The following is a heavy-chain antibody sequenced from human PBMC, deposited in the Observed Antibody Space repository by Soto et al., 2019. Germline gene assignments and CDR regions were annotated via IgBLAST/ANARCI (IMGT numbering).Heavy chain of an antibody. CDR1: GYTFTGYY. J-gene: IGHJ5*02. Sequence: GASVKVSCKASGYTFTGYYMHWVRQAPGQGLEWMGWINPNSGGTNYAQKFQGWVTMTRDTSISTAYMELSRLRSDDTAVYYCAREGGIRRLELIHNWFDPWGQGTLVTVSS. V-gene: IGHV1-2*04. CDR2: INPNSGGT. D-gene: IGHD1-7*01. CDR3: AREGGIRRLELIHNWFDP.